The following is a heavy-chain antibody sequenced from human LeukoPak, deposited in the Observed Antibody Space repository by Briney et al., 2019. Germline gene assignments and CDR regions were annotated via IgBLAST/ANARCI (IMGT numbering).Heavy chain of an antibody. V-gene: IGHV3-30*12. CDR2: ISYDGSNK. CDR1: GFTISSYG. Sequence: GGSLRLSCAASGFTISSYGMHWVRQAPGKGLGWVAVISYDGSNKYYADSVKGRFTISRDNSKNTLYLQMNSLRAEDTAVYYCARDYDSSGYYNYWGQGTLVTVSS. J-gene: IGHJ4*02. D-gene: IGHD3-22*01. CDR3: ARDYDSSGYYNY.